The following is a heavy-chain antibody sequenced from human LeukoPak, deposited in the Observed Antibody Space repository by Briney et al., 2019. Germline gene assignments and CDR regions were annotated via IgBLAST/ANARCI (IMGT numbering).Heavy chain of an antibody. CDR2: IYYRGTT. CDR1: GGSINDYY. CDR3: AGVFSGRRPFEL. D-gene: IGHD3-10*01. V-gene: IGHV4-59*03. Sequence: SETLSLTCTVSGGSINDYYWNWLRQPPGKGLEWIGFIYYRGTTNNNPSLKSRVTTSIDTSKKQFSLNLSSVTAADTAIYYCAGVFSGRRPFELWGQATLVTVCS. J-gene: IGHJ4*02.